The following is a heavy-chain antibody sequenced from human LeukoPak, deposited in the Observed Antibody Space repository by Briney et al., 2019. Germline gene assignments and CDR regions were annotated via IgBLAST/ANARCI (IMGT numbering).Heavy chain of an antibody. CDR3: AKSGSGWYGRNWFDP. D-gene: IGHD6-19*01. CDR2: IKQDGSET. CDR1: GFTFSSYW. J-gene: IGHJ5*02. Sequence: QPGGSLRLSCAASGFTFSSYWMSWVRQAPGKGLEWVANIKQDGSETYYVDSVKGRFTISRDNAKNSLFLQMNSLRAEDTAVYYCAKSGSGWYGRNWFDPWGQGTLVTVSS. V-gene: IGHV3-7*03.